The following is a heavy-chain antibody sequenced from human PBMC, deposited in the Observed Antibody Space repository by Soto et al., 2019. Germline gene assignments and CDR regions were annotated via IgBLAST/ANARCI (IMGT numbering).Heavy chain of an antibody. Sequence: SVKVSCKASGGTFSSYAISWVRQAPGQGLEWMGGIIPIFGTANYAQKFQGRVTITADESTSTAYMELSSLRSEDTAVYYCASLPVVVTAIDPLRGPNWGQGTLVTASS. CDR2: IIPIFGTA. CDR1: GGTFSSYA. D-gene: IGHD2-21*02. V-gene: IGHV1-69*13. CDR3: ASLPVVVTAIDPLRGPN. J-gene: IGHJ4*02.